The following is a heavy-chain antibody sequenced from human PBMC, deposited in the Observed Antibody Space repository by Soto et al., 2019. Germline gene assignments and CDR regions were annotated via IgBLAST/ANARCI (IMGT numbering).Heavy chain of an antibody. D-gene: IGHD6-19*01. CDR2: IYYSGST. Sequence: ETLSLTCTVSGGSISSSGYYWGWIRQPPGKGLEWIGSIYYSGSTYYNPSLKSRVTISVDTSKNQFSLKLSSVTAADTAVYYCARRYSSGWYYWGQGTLVTVSS. V-gene: IGHV4-39*01. J-gene: IGHJ4*02. CDR1: GGSISSSGYY. CDR3: ARRYSSGWYY.